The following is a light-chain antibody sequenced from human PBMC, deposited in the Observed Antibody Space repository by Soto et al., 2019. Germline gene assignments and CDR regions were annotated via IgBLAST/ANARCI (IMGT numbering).Light chain of an antibody. J-gene: IGLJ2*01. CDR1: SSDVRGFNY. Sequence: QSALTQPRSVSGSPGQSVAISCTGSSSDVRGFNYVSWYQQHPGKAPKLMIYDVSKRPPGVPDRFSASKSGNTASLTISGLQAEDEADYYCCSYACSSTYVLFGGGTKLTVL. CDR2: DVS. CDR3: CSYACSSTYVL. V-gene: IGLV2-11*01.